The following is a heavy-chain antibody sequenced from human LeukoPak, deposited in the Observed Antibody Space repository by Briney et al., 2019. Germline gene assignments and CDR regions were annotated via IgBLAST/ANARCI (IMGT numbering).Heavy chain of an antibody. CDR3: ARVGYCSGDSCYNDY. CDR2: INPSGGST. CDR1: EYTFTPYY. D-gene: IGHD2-15*01. V-gene: IGHV1-46*01. J-gene: IGHJ4*02. Sequence: ASVTVSYKPSEYTFTPYYMHWVRQAHGQGLEWLGIINPSGGSTSYAQKFQGRVTMTRDTSTSTVYMELSSLRSEDTAVYYCARVGYCSGDSCYNDYWGQGTLVTVSS.